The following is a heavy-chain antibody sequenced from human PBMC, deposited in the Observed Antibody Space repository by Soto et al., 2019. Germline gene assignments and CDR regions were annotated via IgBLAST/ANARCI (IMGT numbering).Heavy chain of an antibody. J-gene: IGHJ3*02. D-gene: IGHD3-22*01. CDR1: GFTFSNAW. Sequence: EVQLAESGGGLVKPGGSLRLSCAASGFTFSNAWMSWVRHAPGPGLEWVGRIKSKTDGGTTDYAAPVKGRFTISRDDSENTLYLQMNSLKTEDTAVYYCTTETPYYYDSSGYHDAFDIWGQGTMITVSS. V-gene: IGHV3-15*01. CDR2: IKSKTDGGTT. CDR3: TTETPYYYDSSGYHDAFDI.